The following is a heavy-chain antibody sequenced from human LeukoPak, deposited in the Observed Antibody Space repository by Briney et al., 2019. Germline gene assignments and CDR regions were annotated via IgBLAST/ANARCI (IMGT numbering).Heavy chain of an antibody. CDR1: GGSISSYY. Sequence: SETLSLTCTVYGGSISSYYWSWIRQPAGKGLEWIGSIYTSGSTNYNPSLKSRVTISVETSTKQFPLKLRSVTAADPAVYYCARARTYDSSGYYYGYHYYMDVWGKGTTVTVSS. J-gene: IGHJ6*03. CDR3: ARARTYDSSGYYYGYHYYMDV. D-gene: IGHD3-22*01. CDR2: IYTSGST. V-gene: IGHV4-4*07.